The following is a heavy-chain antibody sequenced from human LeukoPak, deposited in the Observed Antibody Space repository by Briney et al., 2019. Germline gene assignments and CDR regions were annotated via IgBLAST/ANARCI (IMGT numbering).Heavy chain of an antibody. J-gene: IGHJ4*02. Sequence: ASVKVSCKASGYTFTGYYFHWVRQAPGQGLEWMGWINPNSGGTNYAQNFQGRVTMTRDTSISTAYMELSRLRSDDTAVYYCARDKYYYDSSGYYYYWGQGTLVTVSS. CDR1: GYTFTGYY. D-gene: IGHD3-22*01. CDR2: INPNSGGT. V-gene: IGHV1-2*02. CDR3: ARDKYYYDSSGYYYY.